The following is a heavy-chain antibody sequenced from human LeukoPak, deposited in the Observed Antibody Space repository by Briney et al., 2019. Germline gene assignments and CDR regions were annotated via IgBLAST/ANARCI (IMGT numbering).Heavy chain of an antibody. V-gene: IGHV3-64*01. CDR3: ARVDSGSACAS. CDR1: GFTLCSYS. Sequence: TGGSLRLSCAASGFTLCSYSMHGVRPAPGKGLQFVSAISRNGGRTYYANSVKGRFTISRDISKNTLYLQMGSLRPEDMAVYYCARVDSGSACASWGQGILVTVSS. D-gene: IGHD6-19*01. CDR2: ISRNGGRT. J-gene: IGHJ1*01.